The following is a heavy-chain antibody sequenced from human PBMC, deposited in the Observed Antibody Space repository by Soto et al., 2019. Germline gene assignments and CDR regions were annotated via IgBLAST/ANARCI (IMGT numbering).Heavy chain of an antibody. J-gene: IGHJ6*02. CDR3: ARLWAYFGYYDFWSGYHGGYYGMDV. D-gene: IGHD3-3*01. CDR2: IYYSGST. Sequence: SETLSLTCTVSGGSIISSSYYCGCIRQPPGNGLELIGSIYYSGSTYYNPSLKSRVTISVDTSKNQFSLKLSSVTAADTAVYYCARLWAYFGYYDFWSGYHGGYYGMDVWGQGTTVTVSS. V-gene: IGHV4-39*01. CDR1: GGSIISSSYY.